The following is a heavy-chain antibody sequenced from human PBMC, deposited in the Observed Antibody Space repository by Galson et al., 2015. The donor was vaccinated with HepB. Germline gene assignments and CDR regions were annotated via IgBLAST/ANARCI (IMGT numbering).Heavy chain of an antibody. CDR3: AREVDTRNWFDP. V-gene: IGHV3-33*01. Sequence: SLRLSCAASGFTFSSYGMHWVRQAPGKGLEWVAVIWYDGSNKYYADSVKGRFTISRDNSKNTLYLQMNSLRAEDTAVYYCAREVDTRNWFDPWGQGTLVTVSS. CDR2: IWYDGSNK. D-gene: IGHD5-18*01. CDR1: GFTFSSYG. J-gene: IGHJ5*02.